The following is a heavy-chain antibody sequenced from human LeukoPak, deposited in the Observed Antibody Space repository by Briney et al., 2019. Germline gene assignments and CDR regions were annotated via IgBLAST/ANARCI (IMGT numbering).Heavy chain of an antibody. Sequence: ASVKVSCKASGGTFSSYAISWVRQAPGQGLEWMGRIIPILGIANYAQKFQGRVTMTRDTSTSTVYMELSSLRSEDTAVYYCALLWFGELSDYWGQGTLVTVSS. V-gene: IGHV1-69*04. J-gene: IGHJ4*02. CDR3: ALLWFGELSDY. CDR1: GGTFSSYA. CDR2: IIPILGIA. D-gene: IGHD3-10*01.